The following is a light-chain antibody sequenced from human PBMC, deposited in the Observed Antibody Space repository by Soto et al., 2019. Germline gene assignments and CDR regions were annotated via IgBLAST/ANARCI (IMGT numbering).Light chain of an antibody. CDR1: TGAVTSGHH. V-gene: IGLV7-43*01. CDR2: NTR. J-gene: IGLJ3*02. Sequence: QSVVTQEPSLTVSTGRTVTLTCASSTGAVTSGHHPNWFQQKPGQAPRALICNTRNKHSWTPARFSGSLLGDKAALTLSGVQPEDEADYFCLLYYGDGWVFCGGTKLTVL. CDR3: LLYYGDGWV.